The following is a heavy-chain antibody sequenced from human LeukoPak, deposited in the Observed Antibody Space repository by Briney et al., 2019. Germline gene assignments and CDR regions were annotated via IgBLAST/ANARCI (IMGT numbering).Heavy chain of an antibody. D-gene: IGHD3-10*01. CDR1: GFTFSTYS. CDR2: SGRSSSYI. V-gene: IGHV3-21*01. CDR3: ARDLLGETGY. Sequence: GGSQRLSCAASGFTFSTYSMNWVRQAPGKGLGWVSSSGRSSSYIYYPDSVKGRFTISRDNAKNSLYLQMNSLTTEDTAVYYCARDLLGETGYWGQGTLVTVSS. J-gene: IGHJ4*02.